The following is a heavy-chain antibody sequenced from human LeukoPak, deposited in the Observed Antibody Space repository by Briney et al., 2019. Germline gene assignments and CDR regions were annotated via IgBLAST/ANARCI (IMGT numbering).Heavy chain of an antibody. CDR1: GGSFSGYY. V-gene: IGHV4-34*01. Sequence: ASETLSLTCAVYGGSFSGYYWSWIRQPPGKGLEWLGEINHSGSTNYNPSLKSRVTISVDTSKNQFSLKLSSVTAADTAVYYCARALLRWYSYYFDYWGQGTLVTVSS. CDR2: INHSGST. D-gene: IGHD4-17*01. CDR3: ARALLRWYSYYFDY. J-gene: IGHJ4*02.